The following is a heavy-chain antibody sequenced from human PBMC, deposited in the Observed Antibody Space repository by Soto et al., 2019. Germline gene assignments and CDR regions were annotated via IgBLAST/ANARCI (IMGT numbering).Heavy chain of an antibody. CDR2: INAGNGNT. CDR3: ARDGAVALTASYYYYYMDV. CDR1: GYTFTSYA. J-gene: IGHJ6*03. D-gene: IGHD6-19*01. V-gene: IGHV1-3*01. Sequence: ASVKVSCKASGYTFTSYAMHWVRQAPGQRLEWMGWINAGNGNTKYSQKFQGRVTITRDTSASTAYMELSSLRSEDTAVYYCARDGAVALTASYYYYYMDVWGKGTTITVSS.